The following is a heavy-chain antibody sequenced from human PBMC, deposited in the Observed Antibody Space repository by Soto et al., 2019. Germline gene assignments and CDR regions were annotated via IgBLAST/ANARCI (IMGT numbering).Heavy chain of an antibody. CDR1: GYTFTAHY. CDR3: AKGDSRCVSWFDP. D-gene: IGHD6-13*01. Sequence: QAQLVQSGAEVKKPVASVKVSCQASGYTFTAHYLHWVRKAPGEGLKWMGWINPTTGATRYAQKVQGRVTMTRDTSMSTAYLEVRSLRPDATAVYYCAKGDSRCVSWFDPWGQGTLGTVSS. CDR2: INPTTGAT. V-gene: IGHV1-2*02. J-gene: IGHJ5*02.